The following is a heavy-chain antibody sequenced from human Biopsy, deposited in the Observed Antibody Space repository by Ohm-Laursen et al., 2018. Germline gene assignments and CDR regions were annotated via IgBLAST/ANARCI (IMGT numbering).Heavy chain of an antibody. V-gene: IGHV3-23*01. J-gene: IGHJ5*01. CDR3: VKQWGGYNFDS. CDR2: IDVSDYNT. CDR1: GFTFHTYA. Sequence: GSLRLSCAASGFTFHTYAMNWVRQAPGKGLEWVAHIDVSDYNTYYADSVRGRFTISRDNSKQMVHLEINSLTADDTPVYYCVKQWGGYNFDSWGQGTLVTVSS. D-gene: IGHD1-14*01.